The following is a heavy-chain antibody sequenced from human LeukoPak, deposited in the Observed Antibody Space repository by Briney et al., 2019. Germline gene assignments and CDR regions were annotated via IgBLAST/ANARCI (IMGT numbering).Heavy chain of an antibody. J-gene: IGHJ4*02. CDR3: ATASSSSGLATIDY. CDR1: GYTLTELS. D-gene: IGHD6-6*01. Sequence: ASVKVSCKVSGYTLTELSMHWVRQAPGEGLEWMGGFDPEDGETIYAQKFQGRATMTEDTSTDTAYMQLSSLRSEDTAVYYCATASSSSGLATIDYWGQGTLVTVSS. CDR2: FDPEDGET. V-gene: IGHV1-24*01.